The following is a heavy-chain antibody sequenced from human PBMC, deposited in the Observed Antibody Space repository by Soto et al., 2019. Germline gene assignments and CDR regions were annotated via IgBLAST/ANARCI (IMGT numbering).Heavy chain of an antibody. Sequence: TSYWIGWVRQMPGKGLEWMGIIYPGDSDTRYSPSFQGQVTTSADKSISTAYLQWSSLKASDTAMYYCARREYSSSIGYYYGMDVWGQGTTVTVSS. CDR3: ARREYSSSIGYYYGMDV. J-gene: IGHJ6*02. D-gene: IGHD6-6*01. V-gene: IGHV5-51*01. CDR2: IYPGDSDT. CDR1: TSYW.